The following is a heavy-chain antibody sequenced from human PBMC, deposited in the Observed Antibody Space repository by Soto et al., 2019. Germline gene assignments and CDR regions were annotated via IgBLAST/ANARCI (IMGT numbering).Heavy chain of an antibody. CDR2: IYYSGST. CDR1: GGSISSSSYY. Sequence: QLQLQESGPGLVKPSETLSLTCTVSGGSISSSSYYWGWIRQPPGKGLEWIGSIYYSGSTYYNPSLKSRVTISVDPSKNLFSLLLSPVTGANTAVYYCARTYYDILTGYPQYYFDYWGQGTLVTVSS. V-gene: IGHV4-39*01. D-gene: IGHD3-9*01. CDR3: ARTYYDILTGYPQYYFDY. J-gene: IGHJ4*02.